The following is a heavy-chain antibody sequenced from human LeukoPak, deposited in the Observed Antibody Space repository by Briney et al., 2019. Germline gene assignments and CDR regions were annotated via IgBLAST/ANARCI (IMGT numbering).Heavy chain of an antibody. CDR3: ARDLTGTQTDGWFDP. Sequence: SETLSLTCTVSGGSISSGGYYWSWIRQHPGKGLEWIGYIYYSGSTYYNPSLKSRVTISVDTSKNQFSLKLSSVTAADTAVYYCARDLTGTQTDGWFDPWGQGTLVTVSS. CDR2: IYYSGST. CDR1: GGSISSGGYY. J-gene: IGHJ5*02. V-gene: IGHV4-31*03. D-gene: IGHD1-20*01.